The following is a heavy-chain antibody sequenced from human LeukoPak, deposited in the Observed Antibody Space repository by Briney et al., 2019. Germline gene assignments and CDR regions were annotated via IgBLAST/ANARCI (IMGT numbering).Heavy chain of an antibody. V-gene: IGHV1-2*02. D-gene: IGHD3-22*01. J-gene: IGHJ4*02. CDR1: GYTFTGYY. CDR3: AREAGYYDSSGCVDY. CDR2: INPNSGGT. Sequence: ASVKVSCKVSGYTFTGYYMHWVRQAPGQGLEWMGWINPNSGGTNYAQKFQGRVTMTRDTSISTAYMELSRLRSDDTAVYYCAREAGYYDSSGCVDYWGQGTLVTVSS.